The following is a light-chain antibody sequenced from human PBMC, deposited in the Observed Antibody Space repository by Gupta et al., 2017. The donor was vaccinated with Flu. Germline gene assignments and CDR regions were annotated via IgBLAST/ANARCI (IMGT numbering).Light chain of an antibody. Sequence: SSALTQDPAVSVALGQTVRITCHGDSLRSYYASWYQQKPGQAPVLVIYGKNNRPSGIPDRFSGSSSGNTASLTITGAQAEEEADYYCNSRDSSGNHLGVFGGGTKLTVL. CDR1: SLRSYY. CDR2: GKN. V-gene: IGLV3-19*01. J-gene: IGLJ3*02. CDR3: NSRDSSGNHLGV.